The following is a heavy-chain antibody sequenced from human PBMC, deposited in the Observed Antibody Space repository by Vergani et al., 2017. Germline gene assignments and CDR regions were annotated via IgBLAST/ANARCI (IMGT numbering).Heavy chain of an antibody. D-gene: IGHD6-19*01. V-gene: IGHV3-48*03. J-gene: IGHJ4*02. Sequence: EVQLVESGGGLVQPGGSLRLSCAASGFTFSSYEMNWVRQAPGKGLEWVSYISSSGSTIYYADSVKGRFTISRDNSKNTLYLQMNSLRAEDTAVYYCAKDLPSLIAVAGTSWYYWGQGTLVTVSS. CDR3: AKDLPSLIAVAGTSWYY. CDR1: GFTFSSYE. CDR2: ISSSGSTI.